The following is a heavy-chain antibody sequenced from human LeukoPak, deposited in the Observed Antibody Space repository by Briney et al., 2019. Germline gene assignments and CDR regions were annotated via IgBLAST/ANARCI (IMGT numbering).Heavy chain of an antibody. V-gene: IGHV4-34*01. CDR1: GGSSSGYY. CDR2: INHSGST. Sequence: PSETLSLTCAVYGGSSSGYYWSWIRQPPGKGLEWIGEINHSGSTNYNPSLKSRVTISVDTSKNQFSLKLSSVTAADTAVYYCARNTYYYDSSGYYSYYYYYYMDVWGKGTTVTVSS. J-gene: IGHJ6*03. CDR3: ARNTYYYDSSGYYSYYYYYYMDV. D-gene: IGHD3-22*01.